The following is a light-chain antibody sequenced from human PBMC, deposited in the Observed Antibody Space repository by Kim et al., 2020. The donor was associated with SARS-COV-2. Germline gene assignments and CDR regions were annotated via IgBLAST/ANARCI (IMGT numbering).Light chain of an antibody. CDR1: ESVSRY. Sequence: PEEIATVAGRVSESVSRYLAVYQQKHGQAPRLLIYDASNRATGNPAASSGSGSGTEFTLTISSLQSEEFAVYYCQQYNYWRPTFGGGTKVDIK. J-gene: IGKJ4*01. CDR2: DAS. V-gene: IGKV3-15*01. CDR3: QQYNYWRPT.